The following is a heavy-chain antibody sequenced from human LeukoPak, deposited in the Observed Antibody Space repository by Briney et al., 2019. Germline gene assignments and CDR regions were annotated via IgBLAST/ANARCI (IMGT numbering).Heavy chain of an antibody. V-gene: IGHV1-2*02. D-gene: IGHD5-18*01. CDR1: GYTFTAYY. CDR3: ARSVAHGYQGDFDY. CDR2: INPNSGGT. Sequence: ASVKVSCKASGYTFTAYYMHWVRQAPGQGLEWMEWINPNSGGTNYAQEFQGRVTMTRDTSISTAYMELSRLRSDDTAVYYCARSVAHGYQGDFDYWGQGTLVTVSS. J-gene: IGHJ4*02.